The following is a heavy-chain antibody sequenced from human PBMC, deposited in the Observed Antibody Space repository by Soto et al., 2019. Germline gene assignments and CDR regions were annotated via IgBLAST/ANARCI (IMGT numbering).Heavy chain of an antibody. J-gene: IGHJ6*02. Sequence: SVKVSCKASGGTFSSYAISWVRQAPGQGLEWMGGIIPIFGTANYAQKFQGRVTITADESTSTAYMELSSLRSEDTAVYYCARNYYCSSTSCYESDYYGMDVWGQGTTVTVSS. V-gene: IGHV1-69*13. D-gene: IGHD2-2*01. CDR1: GGTFSSYA. CDR3: ARNYYCSSTSCYESDYYGMDV. CDR2: IIPIFGTA.